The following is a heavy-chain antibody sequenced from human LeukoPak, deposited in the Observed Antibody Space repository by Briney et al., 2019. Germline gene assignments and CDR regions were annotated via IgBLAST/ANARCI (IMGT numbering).Heavy chain of an antibody. CDR3: ARDRSTPYSSQEGSYYFDY. V-gene: IGHV3-21*01. J-gene: IGHJ4*02. Sequence: GGSLRLSCAASGFTFSSYSMNWVRQAPGEGLEWLSSISSGSNYIYYADSVKGRFTISRDNAKNSLSLQMNSLRAEDTAVYYCARDRSTPYSSQEGSYYFDYWGQGTLVTVSS. CDR1: GFTFSSYS. CDR2: ISSGSNYI. D-gene: IGHD6-19*01.